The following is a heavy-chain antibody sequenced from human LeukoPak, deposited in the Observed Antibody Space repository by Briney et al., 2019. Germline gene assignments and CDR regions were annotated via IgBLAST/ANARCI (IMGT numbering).Heavy chain of an antibody. J-gene: IGHJ4*02. Sequence: TSETLSLTCAVSGYSISSGYYWGWIRQPPGKGLEWIRSIYHSGSTYYNPSLKSRVTISVDTSKNQFSLKLSSVTAADTAVYYCARAGYCSGGSCYFTRWGQGTLVTASS. CDR1: GYSISSGYY. CDR2: IYHSGST. CDR3: ARAGYCSGGSCYFTR. D-gene: IGHD2-15*01. V-gene: IGHV4-38-2*01.